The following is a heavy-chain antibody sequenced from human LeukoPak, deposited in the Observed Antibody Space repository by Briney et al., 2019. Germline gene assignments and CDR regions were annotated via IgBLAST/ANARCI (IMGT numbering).Heavy chain of an antibody. CDR1: GFTFSSYE. CDR3: ASSPHIVVVTAHDAFDI. V-gene: IGHV3-48*03. J-gene: IGHJ3*02. Sequence: GGSLRLSCAASGFTFSSYEMNWVRQAPGKGLESVSYISSSGSTIYYADSVKGRFTISRDNAKNSLYLQMNSLRAEDTAVYYCASSPHIVVVTAHDAFDIWGQGTMVTVSS. D-gene: IGHD2-21*02. CDR2: ISSSGSTI.